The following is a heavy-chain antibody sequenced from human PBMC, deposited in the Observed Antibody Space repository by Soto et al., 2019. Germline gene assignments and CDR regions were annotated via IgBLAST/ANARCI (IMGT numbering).Heavy chain of an antibody. D-gene: IGHD6-25*01. CDR1: GFTFSSYS. J-gene: IGHJ4*02. CDR3: ARFRAVTEAAALN. CDR2: ISSSSSYI. V-gene: IGHV3-21*01. Sequence: GSLRRSCAASGFTFSSYSMNWVRQAPGKGLEWVSSISSSSSYIYYADSVKGRFTISRDNAKNSLYLQMNSLRAEDTAVYYCARFRAVTEAAALNWGQGTLVTVSS.